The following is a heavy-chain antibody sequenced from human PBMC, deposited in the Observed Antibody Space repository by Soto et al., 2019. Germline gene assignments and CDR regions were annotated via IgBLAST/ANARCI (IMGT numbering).Heavy chain of an antibody. CDR2: ISYEGSNK. CDR3: AKDSSSGYYPRYYFDY. CDR1: GFTFSSYG. D-gene: IGHD3-22*01. V-gene: IGHV3-30*18. J-gene: IGHJ4*02. Sequence: PGGSLRLSCTASGFTFSSYGMHWVRQAPGEGLEWVAVISYEGSNKYYADSVKGRFTISRDNSKNTLYLQMNSLRAEDTAVYYCAKDSSSGYYPRYYFDYWGQGNLVTVSS.